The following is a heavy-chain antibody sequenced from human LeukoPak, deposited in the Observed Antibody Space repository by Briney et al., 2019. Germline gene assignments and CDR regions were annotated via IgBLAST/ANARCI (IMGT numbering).Heavy chain of an antibody. CDR1: GYSFTSYW. D-gene: IGHD6-6*01. CDR3: ARPLLGGGSSGFFDY. Sequence: GESLKISCKGSGYSFTSYWIGWVRQMPGKGLEWMGIIYPGDSDTRYSPSFQGQVTISADKSISTAYLQWSSLKASDTAMYYCARPLLGGGSSGFFDYWGQGTLVTVSS. J-gene: IGHJ4*02. V-gene: IGHV5-51*01. CDR2: IYPGDSDT.